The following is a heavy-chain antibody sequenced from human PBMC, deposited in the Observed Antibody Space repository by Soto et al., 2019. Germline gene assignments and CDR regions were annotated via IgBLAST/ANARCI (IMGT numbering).Heavy chain of an antibody. J-gene: IGHJ5*02. V-gene: IGHV4-30-2*01. CDR2: IYQTGST. Sequence: SETLSLTCAVSGGSISSGTYSWSWIRQPPGKGLEWIGYIYQTGSTSYSPSLKSRVTISLDMSKNQFSLKLISVTAADTAVYYCARTVSSSWYAWFDPWGQGALVTVSS. CDR1: GGSISSGTYS. CDR3: ARTVSSSWYAWFDP. D-gene: IGHD6-13*01.